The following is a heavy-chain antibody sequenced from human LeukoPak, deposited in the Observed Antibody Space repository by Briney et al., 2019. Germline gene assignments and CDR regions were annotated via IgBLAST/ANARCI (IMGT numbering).Heavy chain of an antibody. J-gene: IGHJ5*02. CDR3: ARGSTRDKFDP. CDR2: IYTSGST. CDR1: GGSISSGSYY. V-gene: IGHV4-61*02. Sequence: SQTLSLTCTVSGGSISSGSYYWSWIRQPAGKGLEWIGRIYTSGSTNYNPSLKSRVTISVDTSKNQFPLKLSSVTAADTAVYYCARGSTRDKFDPWGQGTLVTVSS. D-gene: IGHD2-15*01.